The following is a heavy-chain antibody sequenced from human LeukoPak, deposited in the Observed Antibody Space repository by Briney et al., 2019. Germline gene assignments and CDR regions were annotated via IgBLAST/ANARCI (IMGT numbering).Heavy chain of an antibody. V-gene: IGHV1-69*13. CDR3: ARTYGGKLWSWFDP. D-gene: IGHD4-23*01. Sequence: SVKVSCKASGGTFSSYAISWVRQAPGQGLEWMGGIIPIFGTANYAQMFQGRVTITADESTSTAYMELSSLRSEDTAVYYCARTYGGKLWSWFDPWGQGTLVTVSS. CDR1: GGTFSSYA. J-gene: IGHJ5*02. CDR2: IIPIFGTA.